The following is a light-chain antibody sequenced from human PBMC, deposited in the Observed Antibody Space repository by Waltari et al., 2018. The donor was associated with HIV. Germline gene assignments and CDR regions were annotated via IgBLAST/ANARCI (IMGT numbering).Light chain of an antibody. CDR2: AAS. CDR3: QQLHPYPIT. J-gene: IGKJ5*01. Sequence: DIQLTQSPSFLSASVGDRVTITCRASQGVSSYLAWYQQEPGKAPKLLIYAASTLQSGVPSRFSGSGSGTEFTLTISCLQPEDFATYDCQQLHPYPITFGQGTRLEIK. CDR1: QGVSSY. V-gene: IGKV1-9*01.